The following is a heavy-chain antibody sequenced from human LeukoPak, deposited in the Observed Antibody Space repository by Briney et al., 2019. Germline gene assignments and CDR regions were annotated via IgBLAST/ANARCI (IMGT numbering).Heavy chain of an antibody. CDR3: AKIARIQWEFMYFDY. CDR1: GFTFTSYD. J-gene: IGHJ4*02. V-gene: IGHV3-23*01. D-gene: IGHD1-26*01. CDR2: ISGSGGST. Sequence: GGSLRLSCTASGFTFTSYDMSWVRQAPGKGLEWVSAISGSGGSTYYADSVKGRFTISRDNSKNTLYLQMNSLRAEDTAVYYCAKIARIQWEFMYFDYWGQGTLVTVSS.